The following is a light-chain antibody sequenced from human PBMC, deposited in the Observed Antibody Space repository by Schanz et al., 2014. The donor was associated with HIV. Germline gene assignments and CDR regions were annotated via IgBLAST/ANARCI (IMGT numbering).Light chain of an antibody. Sequence: QSALTQPASVSGSPGQSITISCTGTSSDVGSYNLVSWYQQHPGKAPKLMIYDVSKRPSGVPDRFSGSKSGNTASLTISGLQAEDEADYYCSSQTSGSTLVVFGGGTKLTVL. V-gene: IGLV2-14*02. J-gene: IGLJ2*01. CDR3: SSQTSGSTLVV. CDR2: DVS. CDR1: SSDVGSYNL.